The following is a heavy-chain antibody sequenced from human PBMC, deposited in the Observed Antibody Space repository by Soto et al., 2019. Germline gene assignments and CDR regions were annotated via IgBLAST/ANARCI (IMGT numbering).Heavy chain of an antibody. J-gene: IGHJ4*02. V-gene: IGHV3-30*18. CDR3: AKDPGGQAVALDY. CDR1: GFTFSSYG. Sequence: GGSLRLSCASSGFTFSSYGMHWVRQAPGKGLEWVAVISYDGSNKYYADSVKGRFTISRDNSKNTLYLQMNSLRAEDTAVYYCAKDPGGQAVALDYWGQGTLVTVSS. D-gene: IGHD6-19*01. CDR2: ISYDGSNK.